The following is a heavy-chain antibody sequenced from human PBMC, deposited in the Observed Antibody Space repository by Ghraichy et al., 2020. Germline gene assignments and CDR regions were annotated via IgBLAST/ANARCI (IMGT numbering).Heavy chain of an antibody. V-gene: IGHV3-15*01. J-gene: IGHJ6*02. CDR2: IKSKTDGGTA. D-gene: IGHD2-15*01. CDR3: THKFYFTPGPLYTMDV. Sequence: GGSLRLSCAASGFTFTNAWMNWVRQAPGKRLEWVGRIKSKTDGGTADYAAPVRGRFTISRDDSKNTLYLQMNSLKTEDTAVYYCTHKFYFTPGPLYTMDVWGQGTTVTVSS. CDR1: GFTFTNAW.